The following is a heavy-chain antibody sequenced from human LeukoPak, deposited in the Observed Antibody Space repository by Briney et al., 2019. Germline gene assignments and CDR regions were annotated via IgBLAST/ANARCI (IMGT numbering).Heavy chain of an antibody. CDR3: ARSFDFWSGYYSAAFGD. V-gene: IGHV4-39*01. Sequence: SETLSLTCTVSGGPIRRRSHYWGWIRQSPGKGLEWIGTIDYTGFTFYNPSLNSRVTISLDTSQTQFSLNLSSVTAADTAMYFCARSFDFWSGYYSAAFGDWGQGILVTASS. CDR1: GGPIRRRSHY. D-gene: IGHD3-3*01. J-gene: IGHJ4*02. CDR2: IDYTGFT.